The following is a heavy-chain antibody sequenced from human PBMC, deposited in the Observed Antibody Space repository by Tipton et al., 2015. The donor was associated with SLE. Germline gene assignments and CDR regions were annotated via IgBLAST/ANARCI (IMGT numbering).Heavy chain of an antibody. D-gene: IGHD6-13*01. V-gene: IGHV4-39*07. CDR1: GGSISSSSYY. CDR3: ARRAAAAGVFDY. Sequence: TLSLTCTVSGGSISSSSYYWGWIRQPPGKGLEWIGSIYYSGSTNYNPSLKSRVTISVDTSKNQFSLKLSSVTAADTAVYYCARRAAAAGVFDYWGQGTLVTVSS. CDR2: IYYSGST. J-gene: IGHJ4*02.